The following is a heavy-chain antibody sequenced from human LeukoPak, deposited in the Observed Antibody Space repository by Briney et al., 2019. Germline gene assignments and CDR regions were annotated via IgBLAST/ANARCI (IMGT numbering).Heavy chain of an antibody. J-gene: IGHJ6*03. D-gene: IGHD2-2*01. V-gene: IGHV3-15*01. Sequence: GGSLRLSCAASGFTFSNAWMSWVRQAPGKGLEWVGRIKSKTDGGTTDYAAPVKGRFTISRDDSKNTLYLQMNSLKTEDTAVYYCTTVTDIVVVPAALRYYYYYMDVWGKGTTVTVSS. CDR2: IKSKTDGGTT. CDR3: TTVTDIVVVPAALRYYYYYMDV. CDR1: GFTFSNAW.